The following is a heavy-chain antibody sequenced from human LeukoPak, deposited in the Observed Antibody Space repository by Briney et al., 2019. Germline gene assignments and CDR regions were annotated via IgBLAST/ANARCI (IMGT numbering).Heavy chain of an antibody. D-gene: IGHD2-2*01. Sequence: ASVKVSCKASGYTFTGYYIHWVRQAPGQGLEWMGWINPNSGGTNYAQKFQGRVTMTRDTSISTAYMELSRLRSDDTAVYYCARDARAIVVPAAIWVYYYYMDVWGKGTTVTVSS. V-gene: IGHV1-2*02. CDR1: GYTFTGYY. CDR2: INPNSGGT. CDR3: ARDARAIVVPAAIWVYYYYMDV. J-gene: IGHJ6*03.